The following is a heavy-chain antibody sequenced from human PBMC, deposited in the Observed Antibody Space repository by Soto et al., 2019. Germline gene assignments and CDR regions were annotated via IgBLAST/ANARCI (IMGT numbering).Heavy chain of an antibody. CDR2: MNPNSGNT. CDR1: GYTFTSYD. CDR3: ARSRRIGFYDYIWGSYRYYYYMDV. V-gene: IGHV1-8*01. D-gene: IGHD3-16*02. J-gene: IGHJ6*03. Sequence: QVQLVQSGAEVKKPGASVKVSCKASGYTFTSYDINWVRQATGQGLEWMGWMNPNSGNTGYAQKFQGRVTMTRNTSISTAYMELSSLRSEDTAVHYCARSRRIGFYDYIWGSYRYYYYMDVWGKGTTVTVSS.